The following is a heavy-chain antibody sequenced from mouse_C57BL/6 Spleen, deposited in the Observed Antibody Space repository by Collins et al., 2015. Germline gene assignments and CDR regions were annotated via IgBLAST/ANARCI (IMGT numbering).Heavy chain of an antibody. CDR2: INPNNGGT. CDR1: GYTFTDYY. CDR3: ARERAMDY. J-gene: IGHJ4*01. Sequence: EVQLQQSGPELVKPGASVKISCKASGYTFTDYYMNWVKQSHGKSLEWIGDINPNNGGTSYNQKFKGKATLTVDKSSSTAYMELRSLTPEDSAVYYCARERAMDYWGQGTSVTVSS. V-gene: IGHV1-26*01.